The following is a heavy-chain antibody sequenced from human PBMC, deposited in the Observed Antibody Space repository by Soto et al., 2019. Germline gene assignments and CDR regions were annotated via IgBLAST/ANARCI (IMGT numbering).Heavy chain of an antibody. D-gene: IGHD5-18*01. Sequence: EVQLLESGGGLAQPGGSLRLSCAASGFTFRIYAMTWVRQAPGKGLEWVSTIRASTDSTYYADSVKGRITISRDNSKNTVYLQMNSLEAEDTAIYFCVRGGYTAYFDYRGQGILVTVSS. J-gene: IGHJ4*02. V-gene: IGHV3-23*01. CDR1: GFTFRIYA. CDR3: VRGGYTAYFDY. CDR2: IRASTDST.